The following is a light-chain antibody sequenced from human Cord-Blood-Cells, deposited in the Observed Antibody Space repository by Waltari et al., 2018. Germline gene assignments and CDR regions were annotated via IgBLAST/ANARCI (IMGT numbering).Light chain of an antibody. Sequence: EIVMTQSPATLSVSPGERATLSCRASQSVSSNLTWYQRKPGQAPRLLIYGASTRATGIPTRFSGSGYGTEFTLTSSCLQSEDFAVYYCQQYKNWPWTFGQGTKVEIK. CDR1: QSVSSN. J-gene: IGKJ1*01. CDR3: QQYKNWPWT. CDR2: GAS. V-gene: IGKV3-15*01.